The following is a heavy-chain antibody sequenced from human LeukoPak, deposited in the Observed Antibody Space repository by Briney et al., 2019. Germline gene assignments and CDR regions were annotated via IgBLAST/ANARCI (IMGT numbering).Heavy chain of an antibody. J-gene: IGHJ3*02. D-gene: IGHD3-22*01. CDR1: GFTFSSYW. CDR2: IKKDGSEK. CDR3: ASSYYYDSSGYYPPGAFDI. V-gene: IGHV3-7*03. Sequence: GGSLRLSCVATGFTFSSYWMSWVRQAPGKGLEWVANIKKDGSEKFYVDSVKGRFTISRDNSKNTLYLQMNSLRAEDTAVYYCASSYYYDSSGYYPPGAFDIWGQGTMVTASS.